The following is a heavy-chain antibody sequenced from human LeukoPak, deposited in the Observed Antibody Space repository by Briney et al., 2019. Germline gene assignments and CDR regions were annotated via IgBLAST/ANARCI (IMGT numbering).Heavy chain of an antibody. D-gene: IGHD4-11*01. Sequence: GGSLRLSCAASGFTLRGYWMSWVRQAPGKGLEWVANIKQDGSEKYYVDSVKGRFTISRDNAKNSLYLQMNSLRAEDTAVYYCARIGWEYSTSPGYFDYWGQGTLVTVSS. CDR1: GFTLRGYW. CDR2: IKQDGSEK. V-gene: IGHV3-7*01. J-gene: IGHJ4*02. CDR3: ARIGWEYSTSPGYFDY.